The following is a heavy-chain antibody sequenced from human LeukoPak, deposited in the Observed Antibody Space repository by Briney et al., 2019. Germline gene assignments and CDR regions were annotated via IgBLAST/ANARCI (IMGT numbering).Heavy chain of an antibody. V-gene: IGHV1-18*01. D-gene: IGHD1-26*01. J-gene: IGHJ4*02. CDR1: GYSFSGYG. Sequence: GASVKVSCKTSGYSFSGYGISWVRQAPGQGLEWMGWITGNNGNTNYAPSLQGRVTMTTDTSTSTAYMELTTLRSDDTAVYYCARDQTNSGSYRFEYWGQGTLVTVFS. CDR2: ITGNNGNT. CDR3: ARDQTNSGSYRFEY.